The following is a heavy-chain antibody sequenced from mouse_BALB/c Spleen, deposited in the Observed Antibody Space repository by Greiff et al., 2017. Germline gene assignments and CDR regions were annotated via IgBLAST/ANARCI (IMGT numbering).Heavy chain of an antibody. Sequence: QVQLQQPGAELVKPGAPVKLSCKASGYTFTSYWMNWVKQRPGRGLEWIGRIDPSDSETHYNQKFKDKATLTVDKSSSTAYIQLSSLTSEDSAVYYCATYGSSYCFDYWGQGTTLTVSS. V-gene: IGHV1-69*02. CDR1: GYTFTSYW. J-gene: IGHJ2*01. CDR3: ATYGSSYCFDY. CDR2: IDPSDSET. D-gene: IGHD1-1*01.